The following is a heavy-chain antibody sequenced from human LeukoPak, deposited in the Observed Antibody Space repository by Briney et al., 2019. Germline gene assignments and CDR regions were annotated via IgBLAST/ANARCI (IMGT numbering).Heavy chain of an antibody. J-gene: IGHJ3*02. CDR2: IYSGGST. Sequence: GGSLRLSWAASGFTVSSNYMNWVRQAPGKGLEWVSIIYSGGSTFYADSVKGRFTISRDNSKNTLFLQMNSLRAEDTAVYYCARSNDAFDIWGQGTMVTVSS. D-gene: IGHD5/OR15-5a*01. V-gene: IGHV3-53*01. CDR3: ARSNDAFDI. CDR1: GFTVSSNY.